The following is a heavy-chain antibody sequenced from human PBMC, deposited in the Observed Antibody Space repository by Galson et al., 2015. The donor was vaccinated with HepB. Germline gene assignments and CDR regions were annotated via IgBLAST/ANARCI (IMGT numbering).Heavy chain of an antibody. Sequence: SVKVSCKASGYTFTSYAMHWVRQAPGQRLEWMGWINAGNGNTKYSQKFQGRVTITRDTSASTAYMELSSLRSEDTAVYYCARVPRLRFLEWNAYYYYGMDVWGQGTTVTVSS. CDR1: GYTFTSYA. V-gene: IGHV1-3*01. CDR2: INAGNGNT. J-gene: IGHJ6*02. D-gene: IGHD3-3*01. CDR3: ARVPRLRFLEWNAYYYYGMDV.